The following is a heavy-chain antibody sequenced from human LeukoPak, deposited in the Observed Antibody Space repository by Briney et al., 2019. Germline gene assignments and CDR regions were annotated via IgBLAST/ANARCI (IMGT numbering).Heavy chain of an antibody. Sequence: ASVTVSCTASVYTFTIYGISWVRQAPGQGDEWVGWISAYNGNTNYAQKLQARVTMTTDTSTSTAYMELRSLRSDDTAVYYCARRSTVTTYGYYYYYMDVWGKGTTVTVSS. CDR3: ARRSTVTTYGYYYYYMDV. V-gene: IGHV1-18*01. CDR1: VYTFTIYG. D-gene: IGHD4-17*01. CDR2: ISAYNGNT. J-gene: IGHJ6*03.